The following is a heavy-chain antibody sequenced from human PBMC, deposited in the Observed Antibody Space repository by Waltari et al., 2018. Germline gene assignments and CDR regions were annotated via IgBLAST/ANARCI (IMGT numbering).Heavy chain of an antibody. Sequence: QVQLVQSGAEVKKPGASVKVSCKVSGYTLTGLSMHWVRQAPGKGLEWMGGYEPEEGDIIYSQKFQDRVTMTEDTNTGTAYMELRSLTPEDTAVYYCATVSLVVVTAIQIFQDWGQGTLVIVSS. V-gene: IGHV1-24*01. CDR2: YEPEEGDI. D-gene: IGHD2-21*02. J-gene: IGHJ1*01. CDR3: ATVSLVVVTAIQIFQD. CDR1: GYTLTGLS.